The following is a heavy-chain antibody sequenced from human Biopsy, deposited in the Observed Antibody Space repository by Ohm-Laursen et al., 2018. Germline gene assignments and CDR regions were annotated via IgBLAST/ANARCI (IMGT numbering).Heavy chain of an antibody. V-gene: IGHV4-59*01. J-gene: IGHJ4*02. Sequence: PSDTLSLTCTVSGDSINSSYWSWIRQAPGKGLEWIGFISNSGNTNYNPSLKSRVTISADTSKNQFSLRLTSVTAADTAVYFCARELVDMATLDYHFDRWGRGTLVTVSS. CDR3: ARELVDMATLDYHFDR. D-gene: IGHD5-24*01. CDR2: ISNSGNT. CDR1: GDSINSSY.